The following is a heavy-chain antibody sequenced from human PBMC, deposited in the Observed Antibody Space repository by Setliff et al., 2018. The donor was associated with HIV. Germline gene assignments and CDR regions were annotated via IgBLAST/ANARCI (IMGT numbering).Heavy chain of an antibody. CDR1: GFTVSSNY. Sequence: GGSLRLSCAASGFTVSSNYMSWVRQAPGKGLEWVSVIYSGGSTYYADSVKGRFTISRDNSKNTLYLQMNSLRAEDTAVYYCARVGYSNFYYYYYMDVWGKGTTVTVSS. CDR3: ARVGYSNFYYYYYMDV. D-gene: IGHD6-13*01. J-gene: IGHJ6*03. V-gene: IGHV3-53*01. CDR2: IYSGGST.